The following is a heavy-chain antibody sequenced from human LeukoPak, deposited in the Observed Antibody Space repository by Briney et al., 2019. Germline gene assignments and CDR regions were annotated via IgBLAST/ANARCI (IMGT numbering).Heavy chain of an antibody. Sequence: GASVKVSCKASGYTFTGYYMHWVRQAPGQGLEWMGWINPNSGGTNYAQKFQGRVTMTRDTSISTAYMELSRLRSDDTAVYYCARSGLLGPTSILRFLEWLAFDYWGQGTLVTVSS. V-gene: IGHV1-2*02. CDR1: GYTFTGYY. D-gene: IGHD3-3*01. CDR3: ARSGLLGPTSILRFLEWLAFDY. CDR2: INPNSGGT. J-gene: IGHJ4*02.